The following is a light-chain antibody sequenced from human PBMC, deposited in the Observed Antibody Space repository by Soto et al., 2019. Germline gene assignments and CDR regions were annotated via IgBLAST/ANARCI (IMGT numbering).Light chain of an antibody. CDR2: DNN. Sequence: QSVLTQPPSVSAAPGQKVTISCSGSSSNIGNNYVSWYQQLPGTAPKLLIYDNNKRPSGIPDRFSGSKSGTSATLGITGLQTGDEADYYCSSYTSSSTYVFGTGTKVTVL. V-gene: IGLV1-51*01. J-gene: IGLJ1*01. CDR3: SSYTSSSTYV. CDR1: SSNIGNNY.